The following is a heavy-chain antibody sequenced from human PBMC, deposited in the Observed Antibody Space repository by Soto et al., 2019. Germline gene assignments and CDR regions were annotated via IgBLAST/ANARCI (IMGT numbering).Heavy chain of an antibody. CDR3: ARNGVGFGFDI. J-gene: IGHJ3*02. CDR1: GRSMSGYN. V-gene: IGHV4-34*02. CDR2: IGPTGDT. Sequence: QVQQQQWGARLLKPSETLSLTCAEYGRSMSGYNWSWLRWSPVRGLEWIGEIGPTGDTNYGPSFMSRVTVSVDTSKYELSLRLTQVTAADTATYLCARNGVGFGFDIWGLGTMVSVSS. D-gene: IGHD3-10*01.